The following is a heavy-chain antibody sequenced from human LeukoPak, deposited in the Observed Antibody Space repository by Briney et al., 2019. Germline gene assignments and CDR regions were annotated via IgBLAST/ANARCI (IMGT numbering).Heavy chain of an antibody. CDR1: GFTFSDYW. CDR2: IYSDGSSA. Sequence: GGSLRLSCAASGFTFSDYWMHWVRQSPGKGLIWVSRIYSDGSSATYADSVKGRFTISRDNAKDTLYLQVNNLRAEDTAIYYCARTGFSSEFDNWGQGTLVTVSS. D-gene: IGHD5-18*01. V-gene: IGHV3-74*01. CDR3: ARTGFSSEFDN. J-gene: IGHJ4*02.